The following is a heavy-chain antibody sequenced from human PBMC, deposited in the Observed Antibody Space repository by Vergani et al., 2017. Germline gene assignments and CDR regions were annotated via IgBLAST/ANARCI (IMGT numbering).Heavy chain of an antibody. J-gene: IGHJ2*01. CDR2: IYYSGST. Sequence: QLQLQESGPGLVKPSETLSLTCTVSGGSISSSSYYWGWIRQPPGKGLEGIGSIYYSGSTYYNPSLKSRVTISVDTSKNQFSLKLSSVTAADTALYYCGRLSAANPSYWXFDLWGRGTLVTVSS. CDR1: GGSISSSSYY. CDR3: GRLSAANPSYWXFDL. D-gene: IGHD6-13*01. V-gene: IGHV4-39*01.